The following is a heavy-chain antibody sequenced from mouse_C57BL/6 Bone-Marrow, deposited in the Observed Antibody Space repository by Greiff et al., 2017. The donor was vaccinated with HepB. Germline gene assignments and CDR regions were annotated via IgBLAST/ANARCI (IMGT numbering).Heavy chain of an antibody. D-gene: IGHD1-1*01. CDR1: GYTFTSYW. J-gene: IGHJ1*03. Sequence: QVQLQQPGAELVKPGASVKMSCKASGYTFTSYWITWVKQRPGQGLEWIGDIYPGSGSTNYNEKFKSKATLTVDTSSSTAYMQLSSLTSEDSAVYYCARSTSRYGSRGYFDVWGTGTTVTVSS. V-gene: IGHV1-55*01. CDR3: ARSTSRYGSRGYFDV. CDR2: IYPGSGST.